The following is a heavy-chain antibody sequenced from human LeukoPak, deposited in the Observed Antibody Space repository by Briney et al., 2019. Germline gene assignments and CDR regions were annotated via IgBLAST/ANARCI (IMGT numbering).Heavy chain of an antibody. CDR2: INYSGST. CDR3: ARRGTYYVFDY. D-gene: IGHD1-26*01. V-gene: IGHV4-59*01. J-gene: IGHJ4*02. Sequence: SETLSLTCTVAGGSISSYYWSWIRQPPGKGLEWIGYINYSGSTFYNPSLRSRVTMSVDTSKRQFSLNLNSVTAADAAVYYCARRGTYYVFDYWGQGTLVTVSS. CDR1: GGSISSYY.